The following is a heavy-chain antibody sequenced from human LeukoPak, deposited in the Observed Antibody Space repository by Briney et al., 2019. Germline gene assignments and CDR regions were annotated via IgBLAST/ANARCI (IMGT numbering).Heavy chain of an antibody. CDR1: GYTFTSYS. V-gene: IGHV1-46*01. J-gene: IGHJ3*02. CDR3: ARVVGATSALAFDI. D-gene: IGHD1-26*01. CDR2: INPSGGST. Sequence: ASVKVSCKASGYTFTSYSMNWVRQAPGQGLEWMGIINPSGGSTSYAQKFQGRVSMTRDTSTSTVYMELSSLGPEDTAVYYCARVVGATSALAFDIWGQGTMVSVSS.